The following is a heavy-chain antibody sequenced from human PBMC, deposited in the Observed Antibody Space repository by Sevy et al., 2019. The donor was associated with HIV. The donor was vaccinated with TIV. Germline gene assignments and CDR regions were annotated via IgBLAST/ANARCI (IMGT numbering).Heavy chain of an antibody. D-gene: IGHD1-26*01. V-gene: IGHV3-23*01. CDR1: GFTFSSYA. J-gene: IGHJ4*02. CDR3: AKTYSGSYVVY. CDR2: ISGSGGST. Sequence: GGSLRLSCAASGFTFSSYAMSWVRQAPGKGLEWVSTISGSGGSTYYADSVKGRFTISRDNSKNTLYLQMNSLRAEDTAVHYCAKTYSGSYVVYWGQGTLVTVSS.